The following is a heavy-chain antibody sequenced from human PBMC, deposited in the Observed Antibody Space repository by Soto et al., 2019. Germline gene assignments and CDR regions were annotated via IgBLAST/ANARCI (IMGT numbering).Heavy chain of an antibody. D-gene: IGHD5-12*01. J-gene: IGHJ5*02. CDR1: GGSVSSGSYY. V-gene: IGHV4-61*01. Sequence: PSETLSLTCTVSGGSVSSGSYYWSWIRQPPGKGLEWIGYIYYSGSTNYNPSLKSRVTISVDTSKNQFSLKLSSVTAADTAVYYCARDWNSGYATKFDPWGQGTLVTVS. CDR3: ARDWNSGYATKFDP. CDR2: IYYSGST.